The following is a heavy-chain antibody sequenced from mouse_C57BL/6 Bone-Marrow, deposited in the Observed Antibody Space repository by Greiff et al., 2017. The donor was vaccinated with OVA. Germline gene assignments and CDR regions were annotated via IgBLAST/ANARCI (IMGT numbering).Heavy chain of an antibody. D-gene: IGHD1-1*01. V-gene: IGHV3-6*01. J-gene: IGHJ2*01. CDR1: GYSITSGYY. CDR3: ARTPPYYYGSSLDY. CDR2: ISYDGSN. Sequence: EVKLVESGPGLVKPSQSLSLTCSVTGYSITSGYYWNWIRQFPGNKLEWMGYISYDGSNNYNPSLKNRISITRDTSKNQFFMKLNSVTTEDTATYYCARTPPYYYGSSLDYWGQGTTLTVSS.